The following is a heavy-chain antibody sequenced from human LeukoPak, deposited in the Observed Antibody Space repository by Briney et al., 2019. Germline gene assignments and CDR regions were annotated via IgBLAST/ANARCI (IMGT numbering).Heavy chain of an antibody. CDR1: GGSISSGGYY. V-gene: IGHV3-23*01. J-gene: IGHJ4*02. CDR3: AKAPYYYDSSGLPLVDY. D-gene: IGHD3-22*01. CDR2: ISGSGGST. Sequence: PSETLSLTCTVSGGSISSGGYYWSWVRQAPGKGLEWVSAISGSGGSTYYADSVKGRFTISRDNSKNTLYLQMNSLRAEDTAVYYCAKAPYYYDSSGLPLVDYWGQGTLVTVSS.